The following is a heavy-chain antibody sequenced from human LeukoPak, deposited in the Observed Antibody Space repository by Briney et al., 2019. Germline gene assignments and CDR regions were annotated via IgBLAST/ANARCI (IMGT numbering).Heavy chain of an antibody. CDR2: INHSGST. Sequence: SETLSLTCAVYGGSFSGYYWSWIRQPPGKGLEWIGEINHSGSTNYNPSLKSRVTISVDTSKNQFSLKLSSVTAADTAVYYCARGRYDMVRGVIIIPPLMDWGQGTLVTVSS. D-gene: IGHD3-10*01. J-gene: IGHJ4*02. CDR3: ARGRYDMVRGVIIIPPLMD. CDR1: GGSFSGYY. V-gene: IGHV4-34*01.